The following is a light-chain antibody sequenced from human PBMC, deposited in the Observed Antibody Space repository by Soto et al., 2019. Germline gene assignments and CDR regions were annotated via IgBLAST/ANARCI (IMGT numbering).Light chain of an antibody. CDR1: SSNIGADYD. V-gene: IGLV1-40*01. J-gene: IGLJ2*01. CDR2: GNN. CDR3: QSYDSSLSGWV. Sequence: QSVLTQPPSVSGAPGQRVTISCTGSSSNIGADYDVHWYQHLPGTAPKLLIYGNNNRPSGVPDRFSASQSGTSASLAITGLQAEDEVDYYCQSYDSSLSGWVFGGGTKLTVL.